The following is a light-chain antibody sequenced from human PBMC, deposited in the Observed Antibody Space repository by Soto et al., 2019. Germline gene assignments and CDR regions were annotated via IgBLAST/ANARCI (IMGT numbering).Light chain of an antibody. CDR1: SSDVGSYNL. CDR3: CSYAGSSTWV. V-gene: IGLV2-23*01. J-gene: IGLJ3*02. CDR2: EGN. Sequence: QSALTQPASVCGSPGQSITISCSGTSSDVGSYNLVSWYQQHPGKAPKLMIYEGNERPSGVSNRFSGSKSGNTASLTISGLQAEDEADYYCCSYAGSSTWVFGGGTQLTVL.